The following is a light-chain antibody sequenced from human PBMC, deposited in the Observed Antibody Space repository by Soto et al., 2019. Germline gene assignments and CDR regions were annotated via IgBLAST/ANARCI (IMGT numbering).Light chain of an antibody. Sequence: EIVLTQSPGTLSLSPGERATLSCRASQSFSSRYLAWYQQKPGQAPRLLIYGASTRATGIPARFSGSGSGTEFTLTINSLQSEDFAVYYCQQYNNWPRTFGQGTKVDIK. CDR3: QQYNNWPRT. CDR1: QSFSSRY. CDR2: GAS. V-gene: IGKV3-15*01. J-gene: IGKJ1*01.